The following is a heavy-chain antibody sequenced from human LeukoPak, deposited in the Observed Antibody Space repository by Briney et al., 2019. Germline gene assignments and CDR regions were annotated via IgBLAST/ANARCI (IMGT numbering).Heavy chain of an antibody. CDR2: IYYSGST. CDR1: GGSISSSSYY. CDR3: ARQNDGDYDY. Sequence: PSKTLSLTCTVSGGSISSSSYYWGWIRQPPGKGLEWIGSIYYSGSTYYNPSLKSRVTISVDTSKNQFSLKLSSVTAADTAVYYCARQNDGDYDYWGQGTLVTVSS. J-gene: IGHJ4*02. V-gene: IGHV4-39*01. D-gene: IGHD4-17*01.